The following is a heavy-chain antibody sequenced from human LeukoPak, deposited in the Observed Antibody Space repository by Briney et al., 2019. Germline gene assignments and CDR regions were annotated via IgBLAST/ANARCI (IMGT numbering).Heavy chain of an antibody. Sequence: ASVKVSCKASGYTFTDYYIHWVRQPPGQGLEWMGYINPIIGATKYAQNFQGRVSVARDTCTTTVYLELSRLRSDDTAVYYCARRITLMRGVSEGPGFDPWGQGTLVRVSS. V-gene: IGHV1-2*02. D-gene: IGHD3-10*01. CDR1: GYTFTDYY. CDR3: ARRITLMRGVSEGPGFDP. CDR2: INPIIGAT. J-gene: IGHJ5*02.